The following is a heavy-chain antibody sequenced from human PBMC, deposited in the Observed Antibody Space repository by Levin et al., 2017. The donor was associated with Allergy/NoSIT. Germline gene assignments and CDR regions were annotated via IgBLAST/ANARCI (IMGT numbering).Heavy chain of an antibody. CDR1: GFSFSGSA. CDR3: AKEGITGFRGPRGNYYGLDV. D-gene: IGHD3-10*01. V-gene: IGHV3-23*01. J-gene: IGHJ6*02. Sequence: LSLTCAASGFSFSGSAMDWVRQAPGKGLEWVSGIEGSGGTSYYADSVKGRFTISRDNSKNILYLQMNSLRAEDTAVYYCAKEGITGFRGPRGNYYGLDVWGQGTTVTVSS. CDR2: IEGSGGTS.